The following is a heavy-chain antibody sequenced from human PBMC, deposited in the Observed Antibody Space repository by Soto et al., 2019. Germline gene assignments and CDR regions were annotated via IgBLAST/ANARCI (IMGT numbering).Heavy chain of an antibody. CDR3: AGSQGGSAYSYGKYYYYYGIDV. CDR2: IYYSGST. J-gene: IGHJ6*02. CDR1: GGSISSGGYY. D-gene: IGHD5-18*01. Sequence: TLSLTCTVSGGSISSGGYYWSWIRQHPGKGLEWIGYIYYSGSTYYNPSLKSRVTISVDTSKNQFSLKLSSVTAADTAVYYCAGSQGGSAYSYGKYYYYYGIDVWGQGTTVTVYS. V-gene: IGHV4-31*03.